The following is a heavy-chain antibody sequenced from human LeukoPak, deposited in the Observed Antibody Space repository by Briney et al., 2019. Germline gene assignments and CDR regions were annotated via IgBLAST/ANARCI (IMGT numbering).Heavy chain of an antibody. CDR1: GYTFTSCG. CDR2: ISAYNGNT. CDR3: ARYYDFWSGYYHGMDV. J-gene: IGHJ6*02. D-gene: IGHD3-3*01. V-gene: IGHV1-18*01. Sequence: ASVKVSCKASGYTFTSCGISWVRQAPGQGLEWMGWISAYNGNTNYAQKLQGRVTMTTDTSTSTAYMELRSLRSDDTAVYYCARYYDFWSGYYHGMDVWGQGTTVTVSS.